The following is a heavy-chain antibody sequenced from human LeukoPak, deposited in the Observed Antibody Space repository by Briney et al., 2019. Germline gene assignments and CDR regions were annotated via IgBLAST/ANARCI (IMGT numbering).Heavy chain of an antibody. J-gene: IGHJ6*02. CDR2: ISSSSSYI. V-gene: IGHV3-21*01. CDR1: GFTFSSYS. D-gene: IGHD1-26*01. Sequence: GGSLRLSCAASGFTFSSYSMNWVRQAPGKGLEWVSSISSSSSYIYYADSVKGRFTISRDNAKNSLYLQMNSLRAEDTAVYYCARGQSNYWGFYGMDVWGQGTTVTVSS. CDR3: ARGQSNYWGFYGMDV.